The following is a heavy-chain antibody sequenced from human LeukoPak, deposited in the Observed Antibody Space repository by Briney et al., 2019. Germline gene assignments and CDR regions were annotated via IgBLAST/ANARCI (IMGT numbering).Heavy chain of an antibody. CDR3: AGYYSDY. J-gene: IGHJ4*02. CDR2: ISYDGSNK. Sequence: GGSLRLSCAASGFTFSNYGMHWVRQAPGKGLEWVAVISYDGSNKYYADSVKGRFTISRDNSKNTLYLQMNSLRAEDTAVYYCAGYYSDYWGQGTLVTVSS. CDR1: GFTFSNYG. V-gene: IGHV3-30*03.